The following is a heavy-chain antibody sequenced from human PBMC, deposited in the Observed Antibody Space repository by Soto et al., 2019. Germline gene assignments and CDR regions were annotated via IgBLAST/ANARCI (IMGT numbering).Heavy chain of an antibody. V-gene: IGHV1-69*01. Sequence: QVQLVQSGAEVKKPGSSVKVSCKASGGTFSSYAISWVRQAPGQGLEWMGGIIPIFGTANYAQKFQGRVTITEDESTSTAYRELSSLRSEDTAVYYCASPTYGGRPTAMVPRYYCMDVWGQGTTVTVSS. CDR3: ASPTYGGRPTAMVPRYYCMDV. J-gene: IGHJ6*02. D-gene: IGHD5-18*01. CDR2: IIPIFGTA. CDR1: GGTFSSYA.